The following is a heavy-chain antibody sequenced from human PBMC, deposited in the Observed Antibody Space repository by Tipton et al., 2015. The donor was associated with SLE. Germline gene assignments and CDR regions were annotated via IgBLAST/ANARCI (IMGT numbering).Heavy chain of an antibody. CDR2: IRFDGSNQ. D-gene: IGHD1-26*01. CDR3: AKGERVGATTDALDI. Sequence: SLRLSCAASGFIFSTYGMHWVRQAPGKGLEWVAFIRFDGSNQYYADSVTGRFTISRDNSKSTLYLQMNSLRVEDTAVYYCAKGERVGATTDALDIWGQGTMVTVSS. J-gene: IGHJ3*02. V-gene: IGHV3-30*02. CDR1: GFIFSTYG.